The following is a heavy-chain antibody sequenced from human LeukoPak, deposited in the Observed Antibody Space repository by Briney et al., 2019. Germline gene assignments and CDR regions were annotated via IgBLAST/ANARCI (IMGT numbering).Heavy chain of an antibody. CDR2: IYYSGST. CDR3: AINLAVAGPRAIGFDI. D-gene: IGHD6-19*01. CDR1: GGSISSYY. J-gene: IGHJ3*02. Sequence: SETLSLTCTVSGGSISSYYWSWIRQPPGKGLEGMGYIYYSGSTNYNPSLKSRVTISVDTSKNQFSLKLSSVTAADTAVYYCAINLAVAGPRAIGFDIWGQGTMVTVSS. V-gene: IGHV4-59*01.